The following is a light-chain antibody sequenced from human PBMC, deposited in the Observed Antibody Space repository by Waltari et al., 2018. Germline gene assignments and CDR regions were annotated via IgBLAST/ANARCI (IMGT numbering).Light chain of an antibody. CDR1: QSVSIA. CDR3: QHYLRLPVT. V-gene: IGKV3-20*01. Sequence: EIVLTQSPGTLSLSRGERATVSCRASQSVSIALSLYQQKPGQAPRLLIYGASTRATGIPDRFSGSGSGTDFSLTISRLEPDDFAVYYCQHYLRLPVTFGQGTTVEI. CDR2: GAS. J-gene: IGKJ1*01.